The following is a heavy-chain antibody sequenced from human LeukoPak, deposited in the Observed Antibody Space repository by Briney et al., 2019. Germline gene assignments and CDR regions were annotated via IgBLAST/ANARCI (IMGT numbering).Heavy chain of an antibody. V-gene: IGHV3-7*01. Sequence: PGGSLRLSCAASLFTFGTYWMSWVRQAPGKGLEWVANINQDGSERYLADSLKGRFTVSRDNAKKSLYLEMKSLRAGDTAVYYCARVMAARSFHFDHWGQGTLVTVSS. CDR2: INQDGSER. D-gene: IGHD3-16*02. CDR1: LFTFGTYW. CDR3: ARVMAARSFHFDH. J-gene: IGHJ4*02.